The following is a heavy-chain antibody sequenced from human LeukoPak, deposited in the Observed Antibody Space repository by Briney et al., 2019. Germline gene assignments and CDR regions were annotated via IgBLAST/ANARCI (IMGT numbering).Heavy chain of an antibody. J-gene: IGHJ6*02. CDR1: GFTFSSYA. Sequence: GGSLRLSCAASGFTFSSYAMHWVRQAPGKGLEWVAVISYDGSNKYYADSVKGRFTISRDNSKNTLYLQMNSLRAEDTAVYYCARDQYSSGWEYYGMDVWGQGTAVTVSS. CDR3: ARDQYSSGWEYYGMDV. V-gene: IGHV3-30-3*01. D-gene: IGHD6-19*01. CDR2: ISYDGSNK.